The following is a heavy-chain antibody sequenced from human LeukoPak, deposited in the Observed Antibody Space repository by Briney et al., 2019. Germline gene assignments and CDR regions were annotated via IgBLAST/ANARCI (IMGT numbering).Heavy chain of an antibody. V-gene: IGHV5-51*01. Sequence: GESLKISCKGSGYSFTSYWIGWVRQMPGKGLEWMGIIYPGDSDTRYSPSFQGQVTISADKSISTAYLQWSSLKASDTAMYYCARHGPYYYDSSGYYYPIDYWGQGTLVTVSS. CDR1: GYSFTSYW. CDR3: ARHGPYYYDSSGYYYPIDY. CDR2: IYPGDSDT. J-gene: IGHJ4*02. D-gene: IGHD3-22*01.